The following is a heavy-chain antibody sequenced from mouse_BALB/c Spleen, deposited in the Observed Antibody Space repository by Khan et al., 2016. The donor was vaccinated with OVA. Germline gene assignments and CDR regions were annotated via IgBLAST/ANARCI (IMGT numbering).Heavy chain of an antibody. CDR3: ARDSNVDY. V-gene: IGHV5-17*02. J-gene: IGHJ2*01. CDR1: GFTFSRFG. Sequence: EVELVESGGGLVQPGGSRKLSCAASGFTFSRFGMHWVRQAPEKGLEWVAYISSGSSTIYYADTVKGRFTISRDNPKNTLFLQMTSLRSEDTAMYSCARDSNVDYGGQGTLSQSPQ. CDR2: ISSGSSTI. D-gene: IGHD4-1*01.